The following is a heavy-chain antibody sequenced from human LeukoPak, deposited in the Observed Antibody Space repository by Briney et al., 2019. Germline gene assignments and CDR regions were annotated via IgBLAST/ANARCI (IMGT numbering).Heavy chain of an antibody. D-gene: IGHD1-1*01. Sequence: GASVKVSCKASGYTFTSYDINWVRQATGQGLEWMGWMNPNSGNTGYAQKFQGRVTMTRNTSISTAYMELSSLRSEDTAVYYCARGRGTTGTTGGNYYFDYWGQGTLVTVSS. V-gene: IGHV1-8*01. CDR3: ARGRGTTGTTGGNYYFDY. J-gene: IGHJ4*02. CDR1: GYTFTSYD. CDR2: MNPNSGNT.